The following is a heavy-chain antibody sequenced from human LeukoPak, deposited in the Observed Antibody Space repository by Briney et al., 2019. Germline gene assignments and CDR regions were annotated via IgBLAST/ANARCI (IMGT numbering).Heavy chain of an antibody. CDR1: GYTFTSYA. J-gene: IGHJ6*03. Sequence: ASVKVSCKASGYTFTSYAMNWVRQAPGQGLEWMGGIIPIFGTANYAQKFQGRVTITADESTSTAYMELSSLRSEDTAVYYCARGTSMVRGVIPSHYYYMDVWGKGTTVTISS. CDR3: ARGTSMVRGVIPSHYYYMDV. D-gene: IGHD3-10*01. CDR2: IIPIFGTA. V-gene: IGHV1-69*13.